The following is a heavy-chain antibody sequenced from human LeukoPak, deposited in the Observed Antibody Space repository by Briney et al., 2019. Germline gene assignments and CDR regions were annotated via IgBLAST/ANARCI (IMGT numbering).Heavy chain of an antibody. V-gene: IGHV5-51*03. D-gene: IGHD3-10*01. CDR3: AREAYGSGSPLDY. Sequence: KPGESLKISCKGSGYSFTSYWIGWVRQMPGKGLEWMGIIYPGDSETRYSPSFQGQVTVSADKSISTAYLQWSSLKASDTAMYYCAREAYGSGSPLDYWGQGTLVTVSS. CDR2: IYPGDSET. J-gene: IGHJ4*02. CDR1: GYSFTSYW.